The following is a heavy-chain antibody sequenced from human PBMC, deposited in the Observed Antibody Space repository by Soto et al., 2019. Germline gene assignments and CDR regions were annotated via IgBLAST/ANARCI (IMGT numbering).Heavy chain of an antibody. V-gene: IGHV5-51*01. D-gene: IGHD2-21*02. CDR3: ARLEACGGDCYPLKFDY. J-gene: IGHJ4*02. Sequence: PGESLKISCKGSGYSFTSYWIGWVRQVPGKGLEWMGIIYTGDSDTRYSPSFQGQVTISADKSISTAYLQWSSLKASDTAIYYCARLEACGGDCYPLKFDYWGQGTLVTVSS. CDR2: IYTGDSDT. CDR1: GYSFTSYW.